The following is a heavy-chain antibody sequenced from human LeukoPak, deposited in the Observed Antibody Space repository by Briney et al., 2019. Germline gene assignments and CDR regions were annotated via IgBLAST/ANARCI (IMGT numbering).Heavy chain of an antibody. CDR1: GFTVSSNY. CDR2: INGDGGEK. Sequence: PGGSLRLSCAASGFTVSSNYMSWVRQAPGKGLEWVANINGDGGEKYHVDSVKGRFTISRDNAKNSLYLQMNSLRAEDTAVYYCARGGRDFQYWGQGTLVTVSS. CDR3: ARGGRDFQY. D-gene: IGHD2-15*01. J-gene: IGHJ1*01. V-gene: IGHV3-7*01.